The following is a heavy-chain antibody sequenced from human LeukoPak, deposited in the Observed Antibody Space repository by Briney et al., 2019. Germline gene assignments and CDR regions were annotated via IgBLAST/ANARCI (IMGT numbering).Heavy chain of an antibody. D-gene: IGHD6-19*01. CDR1: GGSISSYY. J-gene: IGHJ6*02. Sequence: SETLSLTCTVSGGSISSYYWSWIRQPAGKGLEWIGRIYTSGSTNYNPSLKSRVTMSVDTSKNQFSLKLSSVTAADTAVYYCAREHAVAGYYYYGMDVWGQGTTVTVSS. V-gene: IGHV4-4*07. CDR2: IYTSGST. CDR3: AREHAVAGYYYYGMDV.